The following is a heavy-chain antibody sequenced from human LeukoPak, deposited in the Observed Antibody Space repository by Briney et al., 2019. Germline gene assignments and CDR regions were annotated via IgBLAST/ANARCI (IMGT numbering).Heavy chain of an antibody. CDR3: ARDRTVTDAFDI. Sequence: LVKVSCKASGGTFSSYAISWVRQAPGQGLEWMGGIIPIFGTANYAQKFQGRVTITADESTSTAYMELSSLRSEDTAVYYCARDRTVTDAFDIWGQGTMVTVSS. D-gene: IGHD4-11*01. CDR2: IIPIFGTA. V-gene: IGHV1-69*13. J-gene: IGHJ3*02. CDR1: GGTFSSYA.